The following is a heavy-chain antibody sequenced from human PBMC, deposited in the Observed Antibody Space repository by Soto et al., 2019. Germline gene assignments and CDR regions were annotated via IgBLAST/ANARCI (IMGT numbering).Heavy chain of an antibody. CDR2: IIPISGTA. V-gene: IGHV1-69*13. Sequence: SVKVSCKASGGTFSSYAISWVRQAPGQGLEWMGGIIPISGTADYAQKFQGRVTITADESTSTAYMELSSLRSEDTAVYYCARSQGSSTSLEIYYYYYYGMDVWGQGTTVTVSS. CDR3: ARSQGSSTSLEIYYYYYYGMDV. CDR1: GGTFSSYA. D-gene: IGHD2-2*01. J-gene: IGHJ6*02.